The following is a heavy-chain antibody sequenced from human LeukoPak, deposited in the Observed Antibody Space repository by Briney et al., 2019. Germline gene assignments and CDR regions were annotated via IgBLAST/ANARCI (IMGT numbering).Heavy chain of an antibody. D-gene: IGHD2-15*01. J-gene: IGHJ3*02. CDR1: GGSISSYY. Sequence: SETLSLTCTVSGGSISSYYWSWIRQPPGKGLEWIGNIYYSGSTYYNPSLKSRVTISVDTSKNQFSLNLNSVTAAETAIYYCARRGAGYCSGGSCYSEAFDIWGQGTMVTVSS. CDR3: ARRGAGYCSGGSCYSEAFDI. CDR2: IYYSGST. V-gene: IGHV4-59*04.